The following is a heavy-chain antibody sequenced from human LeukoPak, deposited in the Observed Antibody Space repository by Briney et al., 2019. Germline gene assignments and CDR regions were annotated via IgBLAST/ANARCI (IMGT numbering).Heavy chain of an antibody. J-gene: IGHJ4*02. CDR1: GFTFSTYS. CDR3: ARFETIAVATVDY. D-gene: IGHD6-13*01. CDR2: ISRSGRTI. Sequence: GGSLRLSCAASGFTFSTYSMNWVRQAPGKGLEWVSSISRSGRTIYYADSVKGRFTISRDNAKNSLYPQMNSLRAEDTAMYYCARFETIAVATVDYWGQGTLVTVSS. V-gene: IGHV3-21*01.